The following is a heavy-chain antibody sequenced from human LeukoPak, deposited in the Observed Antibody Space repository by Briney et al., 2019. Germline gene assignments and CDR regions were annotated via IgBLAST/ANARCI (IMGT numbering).Heavy chain of an antibody. CDR2: IYYSGST. D-gene: IGHD6-13*01. CDR1: GGSISSSSYY. CDR3: ASGLVAAGTGPAGY. V-gene: IGHV4-39*01. Sequence: SETLSLTCTVSGGSISSSSYYWGWIRQPPGKGLEWIGSIYYSGSTYYNPSLKSRVTISVDTPKNQFSLKLSSVTAADTAMYYCASGLVAAGTGPAGYWGQGTLVTVSS. J-gene: IGHJ4*02.